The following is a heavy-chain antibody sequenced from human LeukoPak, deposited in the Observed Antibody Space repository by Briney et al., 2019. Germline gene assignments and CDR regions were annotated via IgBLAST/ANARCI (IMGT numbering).Heavy chain of an antibody. CDR1: GFTFSGYS. CDR2: ISSSSSYI. D-gene: IGHD6-25*01. V-gene: IGHV3-21*01. Sequence: PGGSLRLSCAASGFTFSGYSMNWVRQAPGKGLEWVSSISSSSSYIYYADSVKGRFTISRDNAKNSLYLQMNSLRADDTAVYYCARFAAGGSYYYYMDVWGKGTTVTVSS. J-gene: IGHJ6*03. CDR3: ARFAAGGSYYYYMDV.